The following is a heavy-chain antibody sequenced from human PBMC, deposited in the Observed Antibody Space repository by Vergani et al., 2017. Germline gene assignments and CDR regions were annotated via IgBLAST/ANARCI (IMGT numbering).Heavy chain of an antibody. CDR2: IIPIFGTA. CDR1: GGTFSSYA. V-gene: IGHV1-69*12. D-gene: IGHD3-16*01. J-gene: IGHJ4*02. CDR3: ARGRKGEQTYYFDC. Sequence: QVQLVESGAEVKKPGSSVKLSCKASGGTFSSYAISWVRQAPGQGLEWMGGIIPIFGTANYAQKFQGRVTITADESTSTAYMELSSLRSEDTAVYYCARGRKGEQTYYFDCWGQGTLVTVSS.